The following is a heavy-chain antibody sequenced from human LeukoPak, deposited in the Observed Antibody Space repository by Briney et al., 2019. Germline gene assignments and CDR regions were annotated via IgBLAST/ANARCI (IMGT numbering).Heavy chain of an antibody. CDR2: IKQDGSEK. Sequence: PGGSLRLSCAASGFTFDDYAMHWVRQSPGKGLEWVANIKQDGSEKYYVDSVKGRFTISRDNAKNSLYLQMNSLRAEDTAVYYCARDVLGGFDYWGQGTLVTVSS. CDR1: GFTFDDYA. J-gene: IGHJ4*02. CDR3: ARDVLGGFDY. V-gene: IGHV3-7*04. D-gene: IGHD2-8*01.